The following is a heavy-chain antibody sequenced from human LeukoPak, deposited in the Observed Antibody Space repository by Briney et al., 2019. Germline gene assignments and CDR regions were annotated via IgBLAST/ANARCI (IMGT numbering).Heavy chain of an antibody. CDR3: ARESNAGHYFDY. CDR2: INPSGGST. Sequence: ASVKLSCKASGYTFTGYYMHWVRQAPGQGLEWMGIINPSGGSTSYAQKFQGRVTMTRDTSTSTVYMELSSLRSEDTAVYYCARESNAGHYFDYWGQGTLVTVSS. V-gene: IGHV1-46*01. J-gene: IGHJ4*02. CDR1: GYTFTGYY. D-gene: IGHD2-8*01.